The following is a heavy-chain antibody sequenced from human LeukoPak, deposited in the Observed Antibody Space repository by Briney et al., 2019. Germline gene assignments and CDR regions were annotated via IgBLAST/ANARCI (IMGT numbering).Heavy chain of an antibody. Sequence: PGGSLRLSCAASGFTFSSYWMSWVRQAPGKGLEWVAFIRYDGTNKYYADSKKGRFTISRDNSKNTLYLQVNGLRPEDTAVYYCARDGGDKTAYYGDQFDCWGQGTLVTVSS. D-gene: IGHD3-9*01. CDR2: IRYDGTNK. J-gene: IGHJ4*02. CDR3: ARDGGDKTAYYGDQFDC. V-gene: IGHV3-30*02. CDR1: GFTFSSYW.